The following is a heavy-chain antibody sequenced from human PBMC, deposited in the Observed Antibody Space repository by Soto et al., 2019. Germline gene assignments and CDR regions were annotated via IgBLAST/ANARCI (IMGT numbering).Heavy chain of an antibody. CDR1: GFTFSSYG. V-gene: IGHV3-30*18. CDR2: ISYDGSNK. J-gene: IGHJ6*02. Sequence: GGSLRLSCAASGFTFSSYGMHWVRQAPGKGLEWVAVISYDGSNKYYADSVKGRFTISRDNSKNTLYLQMNSLRAEDTAVYYCAKDWGIAAAGTNAYYYSGMDLWGQGTTVTVSS. CDR3: AKDWGIAAAGTNAYYYSGMDL. D-gene: IGHD6-13*01.